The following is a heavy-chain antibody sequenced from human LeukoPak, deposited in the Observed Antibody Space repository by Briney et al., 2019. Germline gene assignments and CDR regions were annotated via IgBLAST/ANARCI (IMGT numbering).Heavy chain of an antibody. V-gene: IGHV3-23*01. CDR1: GCTFSSYA. D-gene: IGHD1-14*01. CDR3: AKVRVRVFFVDPLTMNYFPY. J-gene: IGHJ4*02. Sequence: GGALRLSCAASGCTFSSYAMSWVRQAPGKGLEWVSAISGSGGSTYYADSVKGRVTISRDNSKNTLSLKMHSLRDEDPAVYSCAKVRVRVFFVDPLTMNYFPYWGQGTLVTVSS. CDR2: ISGSGGST.